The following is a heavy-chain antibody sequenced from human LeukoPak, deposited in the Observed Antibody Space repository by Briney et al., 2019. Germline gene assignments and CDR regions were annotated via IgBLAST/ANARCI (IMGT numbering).Heavy chain of an antibody. CDR3: ARDSDIVVVVAATRGLDY. CDR1: GFTFSSYA. V-gene: IGHV3-30-3*01. CDR2: ISYDGSNK. D-gene: IGHD2-15*01. Sequence: GRSLRLSCAASGFTFSSYAMHWVRQAPGKGLEWVAVISYDGSNKYYADSVKGRFTISRDNSKNTLYLQMNSLRAEDTAVYYCARDSDIVVVVAATRGLDYWGQGTLVTVSS. J-gene: IGHJ4*02.